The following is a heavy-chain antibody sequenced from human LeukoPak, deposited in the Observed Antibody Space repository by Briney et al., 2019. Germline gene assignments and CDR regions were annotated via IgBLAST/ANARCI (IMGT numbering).Heavy chain of an antibody. V-gene: IGHV3-48*01. CDR1: GFTFSSYS. Sequence: GGSLRLSCAASGFTFSSYSMNWVRQAPGKGLEWVSYISSSSSTIYYADSVKGRFTISRDNAKNSLYLQMNSLRAEDTAVYYCAKGPLGMVRGVRYFDYWGQGTLVTVSS. D-gene: IGHD3-10*01. CDR2: ISSSSSTI. J-gene: IGHJ4*02. CDR3: AKGPLGMVRGVRYFDY.